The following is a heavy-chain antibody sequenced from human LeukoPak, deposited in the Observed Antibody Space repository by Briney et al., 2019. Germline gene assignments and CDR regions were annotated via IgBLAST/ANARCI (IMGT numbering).Heavy chain of an antibody. J-gene: IGHJ4*02. CDR3: ARARRLWTTKIYFDY. V-gene: IGHV4-34*01. CDR2: INHSGST. D-gene: IGHD5-18*01. CDR1: GGSFSGYY. Sequence: SETLSLTCAVYGGSFSGYYWSWTRQPPGKGLEWIGEINHSGSTNYNPSLKSRVTISVDTSKNQFSLKLSSVTAADTAVYYCARARRLWTTKIYFDYWGQGTLVTVSS.